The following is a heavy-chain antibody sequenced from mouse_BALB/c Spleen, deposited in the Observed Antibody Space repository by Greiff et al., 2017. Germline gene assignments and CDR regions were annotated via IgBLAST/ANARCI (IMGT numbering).Heavy chain of an antibody. Sequence: EVQLKESGPELEKPGASVKISCKASGYSFTGYNMNWVKQSNGKSLEWIGNIDPYYGGTSYNQKFKGKATLTVDKSSSTAYMQLKSLTSEDSAVYYCARNYYGNYDYAMDYWGQGTSVTVSS. CDR3: ARNYYGNYDYAMDY. V-gene: IGHV1-39*01. D-gene: IGHD2-1*01. CDR2: IDPYYGGT. J-gene: IGHJ4*01. CDR1: GYSFTGYN.